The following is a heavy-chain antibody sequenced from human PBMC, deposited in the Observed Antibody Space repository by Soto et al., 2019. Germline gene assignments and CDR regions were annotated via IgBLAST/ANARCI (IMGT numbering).Heavy chain of an antibody. D-gene: IGHD2-21*02. V-gene: IGHV3-15*07. J-gene: IGHJ6*02. CDR3: TTDRVTAIHHYYYGMDV. Sequence: EVQLVESGGGLVKPGGSLRLSCAASGFTFSNAWMNWVRQAPGKGLEWVGRIKSKTDGGTTDYAAPVKGRFTISRDDSKHTLYLQMNSLKTEDTAVYYCTTDRVTAIHHYYYGMDVWGQGTTVTVSS. CDR1: GFTFSNAW. CDR2: IKSKTDGGTT.